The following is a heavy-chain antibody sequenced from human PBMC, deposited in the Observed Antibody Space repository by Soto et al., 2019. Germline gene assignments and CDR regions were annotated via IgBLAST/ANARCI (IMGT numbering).Heavy chain of an antibody. D-gene: IGHD3-22*01. V-gene: IGHV1-69*13. CDR2: IIPIFGTA. J-gene: IGHJ4*02. Sequence: GASVKVSCKASVGTFSSYAISWVRQAPGQGLEWMGGIIPIFGTANYAQKFQGRVTITADESTSTAYMELSSLRSEDTAVYYCARTKGASMTLDQSYFDYWGQGTLVTVSS. CDR1: VGTFSSYA. CDR3: ARTKGASMTLDQSYFDY.